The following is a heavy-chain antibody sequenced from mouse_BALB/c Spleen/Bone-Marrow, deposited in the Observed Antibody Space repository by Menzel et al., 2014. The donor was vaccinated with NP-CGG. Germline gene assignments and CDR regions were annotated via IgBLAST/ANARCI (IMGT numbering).Heavy chain of an antibody. V-gene: IGHV5-9-2*01. CDR2: LSGGGSYT. CDR3: ARHAYYDQTEVSFVY. D-gene: IGHD2-4*01. CDR1: GFTFNSYG. J-gene: IGHJ3*01. Sequence: EVKLMESGGGLVKSGGSLKLPCAASGFTFNSYGMSWVRQTPEKRLEWVATLSGGGSYTFYPDSVKGRFTISRDNAKNSLYLQLSSLRSEDTALYYCARHAYYDQTEVSFVYWGQGTLVTVSA.